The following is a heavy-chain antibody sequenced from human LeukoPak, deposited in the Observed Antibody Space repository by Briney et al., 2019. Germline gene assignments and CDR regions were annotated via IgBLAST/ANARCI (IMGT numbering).Heavy chain of an antibody. CDR2: ISGSGGRT. Sequence: GGSLRLSCAASGFTFSSYAMSWVRQAPGKGLEWVSAISGSGGRTHSADSVKGRFTISRDNSKNTLYLQMNSLRAEDTAVYYCAKGVFSYDSSGDNWGQGTLVTVSS. CDR3: AKGVFSYDSSGDN. J-gene: IGHJ4*02. D-gene: IGHD3-22*01. V-gene: IGHV3-23*01. CDR1: GFTFSSYA.